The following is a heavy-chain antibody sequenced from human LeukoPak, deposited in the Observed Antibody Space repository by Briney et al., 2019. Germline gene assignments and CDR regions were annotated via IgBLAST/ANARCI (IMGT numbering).Heavy chain of an antibody. CDR3: ASDPNLLYSGGDYDY. J-gene: IGHJ4*02. D-gene: IGHD1-26*01. V-gene: IGHV1-69*13. CDR2: IIPIFGTA. CDR1: GGTFSRYA. Sequence: ASVTVSCKASGGTFSRYAISWLGQAPGQGLDWMGGIIPIFGTANYAQKFQGRVTITVDESTGTAYMELSSLISEDTAVYYCASDPNLLYSGGDYDYWGQGTRVTVSS.